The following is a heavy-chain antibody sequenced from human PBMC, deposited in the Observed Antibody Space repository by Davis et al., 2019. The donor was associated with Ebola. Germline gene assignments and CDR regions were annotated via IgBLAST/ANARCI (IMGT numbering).Heavy chain of an antibody. J-gene: IGHJ6*02. D-gene: IGHD3-10*01. CDR1: GYTFTGYY. CDR3: ARAGSYLYGMDV. CDR2: ISAYNGNT. V-gene: IGHV1-18*04. Sequence: ASVKVSCKASGYTFTGYYMHWVRQAPGQGLEWMGWISAYNGNTNYAQKFQGRVTITADESTSTAYMEVRSLRSDDTAVYYCARAGSYLYGMDVWGQGTTVTVSS.